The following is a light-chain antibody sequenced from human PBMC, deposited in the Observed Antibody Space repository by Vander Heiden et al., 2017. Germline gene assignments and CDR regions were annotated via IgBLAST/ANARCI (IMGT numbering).Light chain of an antibody. CDR3: QAWDSSTVV. CDR1: KLGDKY. V-gene: IGLV3-1*01. Sequence: SYELTQPPSVSVSPGQTASITCSGDKLGDKYACWYQQKPGQSPVLVIYQASKRPSGIPERFSGSNSGNTATLTISGTQAMDEADYYCQAWDSSTVVFGGGTKQTVL. CDR2: QAS. J-gene: IGLJ2*01.